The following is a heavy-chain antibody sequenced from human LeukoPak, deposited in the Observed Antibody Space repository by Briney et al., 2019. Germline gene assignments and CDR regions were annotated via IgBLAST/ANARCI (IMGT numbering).Heavy chain of an antibody. Sequence: SETLSLTCTVSGGSISSYYWSWIRQPPGKGLEWIGYIYHSGSTSYSPSLKSRVTISVDTSKNRFSLKLSSVTAADTAVYYCARRVYSTSWSYYFDYWGQGTLVTVSS. CDR2: IYHSGST. CDR1: GGSISSYY. V-gene: IGHV4-59*01. CDR3: ARRVYSTSWSYYFDY. D-gene: IGHD6-13*01. J-gene: IGHJ4*02.